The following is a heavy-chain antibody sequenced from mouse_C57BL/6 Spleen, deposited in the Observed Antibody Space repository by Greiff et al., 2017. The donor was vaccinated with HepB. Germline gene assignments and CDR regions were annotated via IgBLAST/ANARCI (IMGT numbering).Heavy chain of an antibody. D-gene: IGHD2-4*01. J-gene: IGHJ3*01. V-gene: IGHV1-5*01. CDR1: GYTFTSYW. Sequence: VHVKQSGTVLARPGASVKMSCKTSGYTFTSYWMHWVKQRPGQGLEWIGAIYPGNSDTSYNQKFKGKAKLTAVTSASTAYMELSSLTNEDSAVYYCIYYDYDGAYWGQGTLVTVSA. CDR2: IYPGNSDT. CDR3: IYYDYDGAY.